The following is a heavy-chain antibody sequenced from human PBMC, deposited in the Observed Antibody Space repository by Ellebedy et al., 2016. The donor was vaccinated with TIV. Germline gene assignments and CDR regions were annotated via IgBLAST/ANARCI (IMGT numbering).Heavy chain of an antibody. CDR3: ARGYRMMDY. V-gene: IGHV3-11*01. Sequence: GESLKISCAASGFNFRDYYMSWIRQAPGKGLEWVSFIGSSGTPTNYADSVKGLFTISRDNAKDTLYLQMNSLRAEDTAVYYCARGYRMMDYWGQGTLVTVSS. D-gene: IGHD1-26*01. J-gene: IGHJ4*02. CDR1: GFNFRDYY. CDR2: IGSSGTPT.